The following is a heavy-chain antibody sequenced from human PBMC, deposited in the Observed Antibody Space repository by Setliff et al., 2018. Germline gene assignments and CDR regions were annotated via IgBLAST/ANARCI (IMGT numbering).Heavy chain of an antibody. Sequence: SETLSLTCAVYGGSFSGYYWSWIRQPAGKGLEWIGRIYTSGSTNYNPSLKSRVTMSVDTSKNQFSLKLSSVTAADTAVYYCARVNGAGFDPWGQGTLVTVSS. CDR1: GGSFSGYY. J-gene: IGHJ5*02. V-gene: IGHV4-59*10. CDR3: ARVNGAGFDP. D-gene: IGHD4-17*01. CDR2: IYTSGST.